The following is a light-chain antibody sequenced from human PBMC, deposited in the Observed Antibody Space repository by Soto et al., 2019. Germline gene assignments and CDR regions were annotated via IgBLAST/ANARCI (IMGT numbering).Light chain of an antibody. CDR2: GAS. CDR1: QSVSSN. V-gene: IGKV3-20*01. J-gene: IGKJ5*01. Sequence: IVMAQPPATLSVSPGESATLSCRASQSVSSNLAWYQPKPGQAPRLLIYGASSRATGIPNRFSGTVSETDVTITISRLEPEDFAVYDCQQYDNSPITFGQGTRLE. CDR3: QQYDNSPIT.